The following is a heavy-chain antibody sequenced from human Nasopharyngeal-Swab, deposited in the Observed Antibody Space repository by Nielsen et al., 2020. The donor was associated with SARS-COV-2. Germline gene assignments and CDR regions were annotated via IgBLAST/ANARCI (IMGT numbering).Heavy chain of an antibody. J-gene: IGHJ4*02. CDR3: ARVWQLWESDY. CDR1: GYTFTTYA. D-gene: IGHD5-18*01. V-gene: IGHV1-3*01. CDR2: INAGNGNT. Sequence: ASVKVSCKASGYTFTTYAMHWMRQAPGQRLEWMGWINAGNGNTKYSQKFQGRVTITRDTSASTAYMELSSLRSEDTAVYYCARVWQLWESDYWGQGTLVTVSS.